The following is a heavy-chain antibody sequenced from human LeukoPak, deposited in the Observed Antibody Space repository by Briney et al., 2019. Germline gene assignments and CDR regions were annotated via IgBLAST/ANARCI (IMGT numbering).Heavy chain of an antibody. J-gene: IGHJ3*02. CDR2: ISSSGSTI. CDR3: AREYCCGKGRSDAFDI. D-gene: IGHD4-23*01. V-gene: IGHV3-11*01. CDR1: GFTFCDFY. Sequence: GGSLRLSCAASGFTFCDFYRSWIRQAPGEGREWVSNISSSGSTIYYTDSVKGRFTISRDNAKNTLYLQMNSLRVEDTAVYFCAREYCCGKGRSDAFDIWGQGTMVTVSS.